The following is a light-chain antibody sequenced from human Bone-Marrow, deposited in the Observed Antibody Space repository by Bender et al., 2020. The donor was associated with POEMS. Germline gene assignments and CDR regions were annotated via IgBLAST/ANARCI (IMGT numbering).Light chain of an antibody. J-gene: IGLJ3*02. CDR2: SSH. CDR3: AVWDDSLNGWV. V-gene: IGLV1-44*01. Sequence: QSVLTQPPSASGTPGQRVTISCSGGSSNIGAHAVNWYQHLPGTAPKLLIYSSHRRPSEVPDGFSGSRSGTSASLAIRGLQYDDEADYYCAVWDDSLNGWVFGGGTKLTVL. CDR1: SSNIGAHA.